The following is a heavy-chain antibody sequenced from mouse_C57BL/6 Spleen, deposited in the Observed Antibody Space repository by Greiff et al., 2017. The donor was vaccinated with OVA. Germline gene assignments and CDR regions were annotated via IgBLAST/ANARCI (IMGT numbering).Heavy chain of an antibody. J-gene: IGHJ1*03. Sequence: KQSGAELVRPGSSVKLSCKYSYFAFMASAMHWVKQRPGHGLEWIGSFTMYSDATEYSENFKGKATLTANTSSSTAYMELSSLTSEDSAVYYCARSTGTRYFDVWGTGTTVTVSS. CDR2: FTMYSDAT. CDR3: ARSTGTRYFDV. D-gene: IGHD4-1*01. CDR1: YFAFMASA. V-gene: IGHV1-49*01.